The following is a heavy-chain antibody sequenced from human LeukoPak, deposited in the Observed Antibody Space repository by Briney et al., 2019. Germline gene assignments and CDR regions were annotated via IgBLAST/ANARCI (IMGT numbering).Heavy chain of an antibody. CDR2: ISAYNGNT. D-gene: IGHD2-15*01. CDR3: ARDRSVVALGHYYYGMDV. J-gene: IGHJ6*02. CDR1: GYTFTSYG. V-gene: IGHV1-18*01. Sequence: VASVKVSCTASGYTFTSYGISWVRQAPGQGLEWMGWISAYNGNTNYAQKLQGRVTMTTDTSTSTAYMELRSLRSDDTAVYYCARDRSVVALGHYYYGMDVWGQGTTVTVSS.